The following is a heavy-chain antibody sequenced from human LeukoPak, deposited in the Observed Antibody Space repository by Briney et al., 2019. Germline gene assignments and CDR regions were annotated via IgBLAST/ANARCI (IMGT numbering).Heavy chain of an antibody. CDR1: GFTFGDYC. Sequence: SLRLSCTASGFTFGDYCMIWVRQAPGKGLEWVGFIRSKVFGGTTEYAACVKGRFTISRDDSKSIAYLQMTSLKAEETAVYYCCESFGELTCFDYWGQGTRVTVSS. D-gene: IGHD3-10*01. CDR2: IRSKVFGGTT. V-gene: IGHV3-49*04. CDR3: CESFGELTCFDY. J-gene: IGHJ4*02.